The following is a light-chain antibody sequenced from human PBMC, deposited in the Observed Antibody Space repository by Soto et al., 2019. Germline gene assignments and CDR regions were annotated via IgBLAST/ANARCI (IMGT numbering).Light chain of an antibody. Sequence: EIVMTQSPGTLSLSPGERATLSCRASESVSSNLAWYQQKPGQAPRLLIYDTSTRATGIPARFSGSGSGTEFTLPISSLQSEDFAVYYCQQYNNWPPWTFGQGTKVEIK. CDR3: QQYNNWPPWT. CDR1: ESVSSN. CDR2: DTS. J-gene: IGKJ1*01. V-gene: IGKV3-15*01.